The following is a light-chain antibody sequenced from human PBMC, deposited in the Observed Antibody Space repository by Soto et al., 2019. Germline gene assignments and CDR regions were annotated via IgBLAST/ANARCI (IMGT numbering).Light chain of an antibody. Sequence: EIVVTQSPATLSVSPGERATLSCRASQSIGNHLAWYQQKPGQAPRLLIYGASTRATTIPARFSGSGSGTDFTLTISSLQSGDFAGYYCQQYRAWPLSFGGGTKVEIK. CDR3: QQYRAWPLS. CDR2: GAS. J-gene: IGKJ4*01. CDR1: QSIGNH. V-gene: IGKV3D-15*01.